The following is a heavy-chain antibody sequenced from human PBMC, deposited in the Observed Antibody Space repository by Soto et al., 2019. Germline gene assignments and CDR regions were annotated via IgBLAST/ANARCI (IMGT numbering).Heavy chain of an antibody. J-gene: IGHJ6*02. V-gene: IGHV6-1*01. CDR3: ARDVRRVGATTNYSCGMDV. CDR1: GDSVSSNSAA. Sequence: PSQTLSLTCAISGDSVSSNSAAWNWIRQSPSRGLEWLGRTYYRSKWYNDYAVSVKSRITINPDTSKNQFSLQLNSVTPEDTAVYYCARDVRRVGATTNYSCGMDVCGQATTATVS. CDR2: TYYRSKWYN. D-gene: IGHD1-26*01.